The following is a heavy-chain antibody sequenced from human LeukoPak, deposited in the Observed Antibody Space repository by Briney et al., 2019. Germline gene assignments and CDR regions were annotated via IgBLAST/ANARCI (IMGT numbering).Heavy chain of an antibody. CDR1: GGSFSGYY. CDR3: ARHSEWLLVDY. CDR2: INHSGST. V-gene: IGHV4-34*01. Sequence: SETLPLACAVYGGSFSGYYWSWIRQPPGKGLEWIGEINHSGSTNYNPSLKSRVTISVDTSKNQFSLKLSSVTAADTAVYYCARHSEWLLVDYWGQGTLVTVSS. J-gene: IGHJ4*02. D-gene: IGHD3-3*01.